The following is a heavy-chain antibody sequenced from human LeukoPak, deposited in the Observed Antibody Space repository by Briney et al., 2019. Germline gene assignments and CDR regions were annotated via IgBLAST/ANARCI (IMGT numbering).Heavy chain of an antibody. CDR2: ISGSGDNT. Sequence: GGSLRVSCAASGFTVSSNYMSWVRQAPGKGLEWVSAISGSGDNTYYADSVKGRFTISRDNSKNTLYLQMNSLRAEDTALYYCAKGSYYDSSGTYYFDYWGQGTLVTVSS. CDR1: GFTVSSNY. J-gene: IGHJ4*02. CDR3: AKGSYYDSSGTYYFDY. V-gene: IGHV3-23*01. D-gene: IGHD3-22*01.